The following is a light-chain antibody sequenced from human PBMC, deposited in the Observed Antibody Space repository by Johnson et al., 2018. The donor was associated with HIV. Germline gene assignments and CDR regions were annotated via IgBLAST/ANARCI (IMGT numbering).Light chain of an antibody. CDR3: GTWDTSLSAPFV. J-gene: IGLJ1*01. Sequence: QSVLTQPPSVSAAPGQKVTISCSGSSSNIGNNYVSWYQQLPGTAPKLLIYENNKRPSGIPDRFSGYKSGTSATLGITGLKTGDEADYYCGTWDTSLSAPFVFGTGTTVTVL. CDR1: SSNIGNNY. V-gene: IGLV1-51*02. CDR2: ENN.